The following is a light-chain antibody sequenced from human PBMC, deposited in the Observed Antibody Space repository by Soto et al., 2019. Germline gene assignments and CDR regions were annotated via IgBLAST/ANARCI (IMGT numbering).Light chain of an antibody. Sequence: DIVMTQSPLSLPVTPGEPASISCRSSQSVLHSNGYNYLDWYLQKPGQSPQLLIYLGSNRASGVPDRFSGSGSGTDFTLKISRVEAEDVGVYYRIQALQTPLTFGGGTKVEIK. CDR3: IQALQTPLT. J-gene: IGKJ4*01. V-gene: IGKV2-28*01. CDR2: LGS. CDR1: QSVLHSNGYNY.